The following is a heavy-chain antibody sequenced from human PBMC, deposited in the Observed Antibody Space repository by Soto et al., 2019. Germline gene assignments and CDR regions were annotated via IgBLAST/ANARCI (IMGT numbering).Heavy chain of an antibody. CDR1: GGSFSGYY. J-gene: IGHJ6*03. Sequence: ASETLSLTCAVYGGSFSGYYWSWIRQPPGKGLEWIGEINHSGSTNYNPSLKSRVTISVDTSKNQFSLKLSSVTAADTAVYYCARGRQYYYYYMDVWGKGTTVTVS. CDR2: INHSGST. V-gene: IGHV4-34*01. CDR3: ARGRQYYYYYMDV.